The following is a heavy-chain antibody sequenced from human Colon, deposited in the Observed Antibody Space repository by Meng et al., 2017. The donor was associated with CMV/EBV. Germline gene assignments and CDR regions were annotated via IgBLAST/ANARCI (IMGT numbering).Heavy chain of an antibody. V-gene: IGHV3-23*01. CDR2: FSGSGSST. J-gene: IGHJ6*02. CDR3: ARIFGHAAGHYYHALDV. Sequence: GESLKISCVASGFSFGSYAMTWVRQAPGKGLEWVSAFSGSGSSTFYADSVKGRFTISRDNSKDTLYLQMNSLRAEDTAIYYCARIFGHAAGHYYHALDVWGQGTTVTVSS. CDR1: GFSFGSYA. D-gene: IGHD3-3*01.